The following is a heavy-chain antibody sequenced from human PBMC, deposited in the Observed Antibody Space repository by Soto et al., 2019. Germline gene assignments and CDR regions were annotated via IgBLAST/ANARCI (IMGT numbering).Heavy chain of an antibody. CDR3: AREEGISDWHAFDY. CDR1: GYTFTDYG. V-gene: IGHV1-18*04. J-gene: IGHJ4*02. D-gene: IGHD6-19*01. CDR2: ISTYNGNT. Sequence: ASVKVSCKASGYTFTDYGISWVRQAPGQGLEWMGWISTYNGNTIYAQKIQGRVTMTTDTSTSTAYVELRSLRSDDTAVYYCAREEGISDWHAFDYWGQGTLVTVSS.